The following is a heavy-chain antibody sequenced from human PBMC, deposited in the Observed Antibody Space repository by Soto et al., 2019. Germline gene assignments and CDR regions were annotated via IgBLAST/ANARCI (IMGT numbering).Heavy chain of an antibody. D-gene: IGHD3-10*01. V-gene: IGHV4-30-4*01. Sequence: SETLSLTCTVSGGSISSGDYYWSWIRQPPGKGLEWIGYIYYSGSTYYNPSLKSRVTISVDTSKNQFSLKLSSVTAADTAVYYCAXGILVLWFGESYNWFDPWGQGTLVTVSS. CDR2: IYYSGST. CDR3: AXGILVLWFGESYNWFDP. J-gene: IGHJ5*02. CDR1: GGSISSGDYY.